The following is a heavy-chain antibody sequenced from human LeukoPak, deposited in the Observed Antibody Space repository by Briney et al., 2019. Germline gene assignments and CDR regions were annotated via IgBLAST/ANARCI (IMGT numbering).Heavy chain of an antibody. J-gene: IGHJ4*02. CDR1: GGSISSYY. Sequence: PSETLSLTCTVSGGSISSYYWSWIRQPPGKGLEWIGYIYTSGSTNYNPSLKSRVTISVDTSKNQFSLKLSSVTAAGTAVYYCAGSDIVVVPAASDYWGQGTLVTVSS. CDR2: IYTSGST. CDR3: AGSDIVVVPAASDY. V-gene: IGHV4-4*09. D-gene: IGHD2-2*01.